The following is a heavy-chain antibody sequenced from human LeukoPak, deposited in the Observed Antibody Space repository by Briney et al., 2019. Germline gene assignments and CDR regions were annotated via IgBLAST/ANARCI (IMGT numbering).Heavy chain of an antibody. Sequence: PSETLSLTCTVSGGSISSYYWSWIRQPPGKGLEWIGYIYTSGSTNYNPSLKSRVTISVDTSKNQFSLKLSSVTAADTAVYYCARLGHCTNGVCYNGYCFDYWGQGTLVTVSS. V-gene: IGHV4-4*09. J-gene: IGHJ4*02. CDR1: GGSISSYY. CDR2: IYTSGST. D-gene: IGHD2-8*01. CDR3: ARLGHCTNGVCYNGYCFDY.